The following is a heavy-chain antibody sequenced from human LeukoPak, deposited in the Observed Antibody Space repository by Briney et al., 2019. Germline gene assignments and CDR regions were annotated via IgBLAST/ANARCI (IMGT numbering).Heavy chain of an antibody. D-gene: IGHD1-1*01. Sequence: GGSLRLSCAASGFTSSTYTMTWVRRAPGKGLECVSTIDGRGADTYYADSVKGRFTISRDNSRNTVYLQMNSLRADDTAVYYCAKDRAGTPWADWGQGTLVTVSS. CDR2: IDGRGADT. J-gene: IGHJ4*02. CDR1: GFTSSTYT. CDR3: AKDRAGTPWAD. V-gene: IGHV3-23*01.